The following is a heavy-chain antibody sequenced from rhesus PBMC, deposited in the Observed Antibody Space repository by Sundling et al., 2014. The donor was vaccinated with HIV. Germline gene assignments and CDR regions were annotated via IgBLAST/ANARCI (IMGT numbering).Heavy chain of an antibody. Sequence: QLQLQESGPGLVKPSETLSLTCNVSGVSISSNYWTWIRQSPGKGLEWIGRISGSGGSTDYNPSLKSRVTISKDTSKNQFSLKLSSVTAADTAVYYCARDYEDDYGYYIFDYWGQGVLVTVSS. CDR2: ISGSGGST. D-gene: IGHD3-9*01. CDR3: ARDYEDDYGYYIFDY. V-gene: IGHV4-173*01. J-gene: IGHJ4*01. CDR1: GVSISSNY.